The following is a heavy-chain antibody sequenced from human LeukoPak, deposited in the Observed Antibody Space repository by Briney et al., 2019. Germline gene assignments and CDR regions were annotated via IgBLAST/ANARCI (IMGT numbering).Heavy chain of an antibody. V-gene: IGHV3-30*02. CDR2: IRYDGTNK. J-gene: IGHJ4*02. Sequence: GGSLRLSCVASGLTYSTYGMHWVRQTPGKGLEWVSFIRYDGTNKYYADSVKGRFTISRDNSKNTLYLQMNSLGAEDTAVYYCARVGDFWSGYVPFDYWGQGTLVTVSS. D-gene: IGHD3-3*01. CDR3: ARVGDFWSGYVPFDY. CDR1: GLTYSTYG.